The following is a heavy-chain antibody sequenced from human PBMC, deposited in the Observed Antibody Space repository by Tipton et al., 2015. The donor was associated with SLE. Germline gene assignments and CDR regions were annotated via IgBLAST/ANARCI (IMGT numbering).Heavy chain of an antibody. Sequence: GLVKPSETLSLTCTVSGGSISISPYFWGWVRQPPGQGLEWIASVSYSGGTYYNPSFTSRVTISADTSKNQFSLTLSSVTAADTALYYCARDRGSSWFFFDYWGQGTLVTVSS. CDR2: VSYSGGT. CDR3: ARDRGSSWFFFDY. J-gene: IGHJ4*02. V-gene: IGHV4-39*07. D-gene: IGHD6-13*01. CDR1: GGSISISPYF.